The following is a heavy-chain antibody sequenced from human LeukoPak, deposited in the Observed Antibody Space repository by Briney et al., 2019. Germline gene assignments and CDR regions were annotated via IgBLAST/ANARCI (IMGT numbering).Heavy chain of an antibody. CDR2: IYYSGST. CDR1: GGSISSYY. V-gene: IGHV4-59*01. CDR3: AALCSGGSCYPFHI. D-gene: IGHD2-15*01. J-gene: IGHJ3*02. Sequence: SETLSLTCTVSGGSISSYYWSWIRQPPGKGLEWIGYIYYSGSTNYNPSLKSRVTISVDTSKNQFSLKLSSVTAADTAVYYCAALCSGGSCYPFHIWGQGTMVTVSS.